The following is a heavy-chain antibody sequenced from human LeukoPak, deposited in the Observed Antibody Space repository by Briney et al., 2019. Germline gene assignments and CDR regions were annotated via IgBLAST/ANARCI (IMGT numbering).Heavy chain of an antibody. D-gene: IGHD6-13*01. Sequence: SETLSLTCAVYGGSFSGYYWSWIRQPPGKGLEWIGEINHSGSTNYNPSLKSRVTISVDTSKNQFSLKLSSVTAAATAVYFCARLPGTSDYWGQGTLVTVSS. CDR3: ARLPGTSDY. CDR2: INHSGST. V-gene: IGHV4-34*01. CDR1: GGSFSGYY. J-gene: IGHJ4*02.